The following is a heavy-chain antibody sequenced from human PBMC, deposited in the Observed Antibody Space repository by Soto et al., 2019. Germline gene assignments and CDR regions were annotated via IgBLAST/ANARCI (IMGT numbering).Heavy chain of an antibody. D-gene: IGHD5-18*01. CDR1: GFTFNLYG. J-gene: IGHJ4*02. CDR2: ISHDERKK. CDR3: ARDFYGGYTYGPGDY. Sequence: GGSLRLSCAASGFTFNLYGIHWVRQAPGRGLEWVALISHDERKKYYVDSVKGRFTISRDNAKRSLYLQMNSLRAEDTAVYYCARDFYGGYTYGPGDYWGQGALVTVSS. V-gene: IGHV3-30*03.